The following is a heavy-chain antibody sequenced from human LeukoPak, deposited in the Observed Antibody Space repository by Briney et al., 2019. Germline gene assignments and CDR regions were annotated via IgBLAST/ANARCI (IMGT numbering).Heavy chain of an antibody. V-gene: IGHV3-30*18. CDR1: GFTFSNYG. D-gene: IGHD6-13*01. Sequence: GGSLRLSCAASGFTFSNYGMHWVRQAPGKGLEWVAIISYDGSNKYYADSVKGRFTISRDNSKNTLYLQMNSLRAEDTAVYYCAKNLKQLTDAFDIWGQGTMVTVSS. CDR3: AKNLKQLTDAFDI. J-gene: IGHJ3*02. CDR2: ISYDGSNK.